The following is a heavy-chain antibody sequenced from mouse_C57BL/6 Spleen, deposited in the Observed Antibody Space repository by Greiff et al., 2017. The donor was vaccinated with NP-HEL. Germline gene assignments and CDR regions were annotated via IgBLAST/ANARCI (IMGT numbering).Heavy chain of an antibody. D-gene: IGHD1-1*01. J-gene: IGHJ2*01. CDR3: ARSRDYYGSSPPYYFDY. CDR2: IDPSDSYT. Sequence: QVQLKQPGAELVMPGASVKLSCKASGYTFTSYWMHWVKQRPGQGLEWIGEIDPSDSYTNYNQKFKGKSTLTVDKSSSTAYMQLSSLTSEDSAVYYCARSRDYYGSSPPYYFDYWGQGTTLTVSS. V-gene: IGHV1-69*01. CDR1: GYTFTSYW.